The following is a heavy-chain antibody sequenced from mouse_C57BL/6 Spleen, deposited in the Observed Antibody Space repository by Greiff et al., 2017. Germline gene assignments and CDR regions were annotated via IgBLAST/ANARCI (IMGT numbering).Heavy chain of an antibody. V-gene: IGHV1-85*01. Sequence: QVQLQQSGPELVKPGASVKLFCKASGYTFTSYDINWVKQRPGQGLEWIGWIYPRDGSTKYNEKFKGKATLTVGTSSSTAYMELHSLTSEDSAVYFYARSYSNPPMDYWGQGTSVTVSS. J-gene: IGHJ4*01. CDR1: GYTFTSYD. CDR3: ARSYSNPPMDY. CDR2: IYPRDGST. D-gene: IGHD2-5*01.